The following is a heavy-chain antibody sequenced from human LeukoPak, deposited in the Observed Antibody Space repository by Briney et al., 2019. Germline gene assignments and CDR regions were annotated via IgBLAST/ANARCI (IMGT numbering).Heavy chain of an antibody. D-gene: IGHD6-13*01. V-gene: IGHV4-34*01. Sequence: PSETLSLTCAVYGGSFSGYYWSWIRQPPGKGLEWIGEINHSGSTNYNPSLKSRVTISVDTSKNQFSLKLSSVTAADTAVYYCARDSSSWVKWFDPWAREPWSPSPQ. CDR3: ARDSSSWVKWFDP. CDR2: INHSGST. CDR1: GGSFSGYY. J-gene: IGHJ5*02.